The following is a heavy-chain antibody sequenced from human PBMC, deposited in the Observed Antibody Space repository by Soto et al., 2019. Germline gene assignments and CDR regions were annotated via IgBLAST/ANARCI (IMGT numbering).Heavy chain of an antibody. CDR1: GYTFTGYY. V-gene: IGHV1-2*04. CDR2: INPNSGGT. Sequence: ASVKVSCKASGYTFTGYYMHWVRQAPGQGLEWMGWINPNSGGTNYAQKFQGWVTMTRDTSISTAYMELSRLRSDDTAVYYCARAPIGGGISFDYWGQGTLVTVSS. CDR3: ARAPIGGGISFDY. D-gene: IGHD2-15*01. J-gene: IGHJ4*02.